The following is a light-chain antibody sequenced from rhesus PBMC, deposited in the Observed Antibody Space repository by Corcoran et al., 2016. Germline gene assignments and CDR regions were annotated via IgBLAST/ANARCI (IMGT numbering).Light chain of an antibody. Sequence: DIHMTQSPSSLSASVGDRVTVTCRASQDIGSDLNWFQQKPGQAPNLLIYSASSLESGVPSRFSGSGYGTELTLTISSLQPEDFAAYYCLQHYIYPFTFGPGTKLDI. V-gene: IGKV1-28*01. CDR1: QDIGSD. CDR2: SAS. J-gene: IGKJ3*01. CDR3: LQHYIYPFT.